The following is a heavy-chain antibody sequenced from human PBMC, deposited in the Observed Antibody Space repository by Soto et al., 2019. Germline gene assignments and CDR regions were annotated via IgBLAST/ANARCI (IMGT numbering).Heavy chain of an antibody. D-gene: IGHD3-22*01. CDR2: ISWNSGSI. CDR3: AKGRVDSSGYSSFPAEYFQH. CDR1: GFTFDDYA. Sequence: PGGSLRLSCAASGFTFDDYAMHWVRQAPGKGLEWVSGISWNSGSIGYADSVKGRFTISRDNAKNSLYLQMNSLRAEDTALYYCAKGRVDSSGYSSFPAEYFQHWGQGTLVTVSS. J-gene: IGHJ1*01. V-gene: IGHV3-9*01.